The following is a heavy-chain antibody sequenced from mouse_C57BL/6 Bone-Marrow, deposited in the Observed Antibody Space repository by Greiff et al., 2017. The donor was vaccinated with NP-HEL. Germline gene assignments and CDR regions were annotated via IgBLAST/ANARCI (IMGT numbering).Heavy chain of an antibody. CDR2: IYPRSGNT. Sequence: QVHVKQSGAELARPGASVKLSCKASGYTFTSYGISWVKQRTGQGLEWIGEIYPRSGNTYYNEKFKGKATLTADKSSSTAYMELRSLTSEDSAVYFCARRGYYYGSSYGCAYWGQGTLVTVSA. J-gene: IGHJ3*01. V-gene: IGHV1-81*01. CDR3: ARRGYYYGSSYGCAY. D-gene: IGHD1-1*01. CDR1: GYTFTSYG.